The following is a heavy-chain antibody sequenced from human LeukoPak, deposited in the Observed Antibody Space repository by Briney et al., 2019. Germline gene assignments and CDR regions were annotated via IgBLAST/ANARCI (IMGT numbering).Heavy chain of an antibody. CDR1: GFTFSSYT. CDR3: ARDPYSGGYGAYYYYYMDV. CDR2: ISSSSSYI. D-gene: IGHD6-19*01. V-gene: IGHV3-21*01. Sequence: GGSLRLSCAASGFTFSSYTMNWVRQAPGKGLEWVSSISSSSSYIYYAESVKGRFTMSRDNAKNSLYLQMNSLRAEDTAVYYCARDPYSGGYGAYYYYYMDVWGKGTTVTVSS. J-gene: IGHJ6*03.